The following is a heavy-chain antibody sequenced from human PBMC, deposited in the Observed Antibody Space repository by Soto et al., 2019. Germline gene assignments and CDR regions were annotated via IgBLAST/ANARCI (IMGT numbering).Heavy chain of an antibody. CDR3: ERMVIAVAATCYYGMDV. Sequence: QVQLVQSGAEVKKPGSSVKVSCKASGGTFSSYAINWVRQAPGQGLEWMGGIIPIFGTANYAQKFQGRVTTTTDESTSTAYMELSSLRSEDTAVYYCERMVIAVAATCYYGMDVWGQGTTVTVSS. CDR1: GGTFSSYA. CDR2: IIPIFGTA. J-gene: IGHJ6*02. D-gene: IGHD6-19*01. V-gene: IGHV1-69*05.